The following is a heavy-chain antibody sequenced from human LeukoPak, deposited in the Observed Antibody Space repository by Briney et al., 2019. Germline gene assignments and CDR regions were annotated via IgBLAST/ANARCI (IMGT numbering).Heavy chain of an antibody. Sequence: QTGGSLRLSCAASGFTVSSNYMTWVRQAPGTGLEWVSFIYSNTNTYYADSVKGRFTISRDNSKNTLYLQMNSLRAEDTAVYYCARGLVGAAGLFDYWGQGALVTVSS. CDR1: GFTVSSNY. J-gene: IGHJ4*02. V-gene: IGHV3-66*01. D-gene: IGHD6-13*01. CDR3: ARGLVGAAGLFDY. CDR2: IYSNTNT.